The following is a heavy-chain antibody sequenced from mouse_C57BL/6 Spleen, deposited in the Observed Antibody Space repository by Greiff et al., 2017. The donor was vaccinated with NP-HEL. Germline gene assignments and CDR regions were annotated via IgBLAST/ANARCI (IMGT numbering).Heavy chain of an antibody. J-gene: IGHJ4*01. CDR2: INPNNGGT. Sequence: EVQLQQSGPELVKPGASVKIPCKASGYTFTDYNMDWVKQSHGKSLEWIGDINPNNGGTIYNQKFKGKATLTVDKSSSTAYMELRSLTSEDTAVYYCARSRDHGDAMDYWGQGTSVTVSS. CDR1: GYTFTDYN. D-gene: IGHD3-3*01. CDR3: ARSRDHGDAMDY. V-gene: IGHV1-18*01.